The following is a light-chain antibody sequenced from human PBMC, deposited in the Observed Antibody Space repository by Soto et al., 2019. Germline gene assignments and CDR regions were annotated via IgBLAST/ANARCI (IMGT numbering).Light chain of an antibody. V-gene: IGKV4-1*01. CDR3: QQYSSTPLT. J-gene: IGKJ4*01. CDR1: QSVLYRSNNKNY. Sequence: DIVMTQSPDSLAVSLGERATINCKSSQSVLYRSNNKNYLAWYQQKPGQAPKLLINWASTRESGVPDRFSGSGSGTDFSLTISSLQAEDVAVYYCQQYSSTPLTFGGGTKVEIK. CDR2: WAS.